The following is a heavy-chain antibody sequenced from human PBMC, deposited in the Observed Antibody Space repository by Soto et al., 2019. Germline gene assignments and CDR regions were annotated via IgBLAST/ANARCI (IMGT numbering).Heavy chain of an antibody. CDR2: VDPSGDAT. CDR3: ARGRITIVRPYFEY. V-gene: IGHV1-46*03. Sequence: GASVKVSCKASGYTFTSSYVHWVRQAPGQGLEWMGIVDPSGDATTYAQKFQGRVTMTSDTSTSTVYMDLSSLGSEDSAVYYCARGRITIVRPYFEYWGQGSLVTRSS. D-gene: IGHD3-10*01. J-gene: IGHJ4*02. CDR1: GYTFTSSY.